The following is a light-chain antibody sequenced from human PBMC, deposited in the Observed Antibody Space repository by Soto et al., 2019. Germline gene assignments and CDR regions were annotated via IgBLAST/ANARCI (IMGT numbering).Light chain of an antibody. CDR1: QSVSSN. Sequence: EIVMTQSPATLSVSPGERSTLSCRASQSVSSNLSWYQQKPGQPPRRLIYGASTRATGIPARFSGSGSGTEFTLTISSLQSEDFAVYYCQQYNNWPSWTFGQGTKVEIK. V-gene: IGKV3-15*01. J-gene: IGKJ1*01. CDR3: QQYNNWPSWT. CDR2: GAS.